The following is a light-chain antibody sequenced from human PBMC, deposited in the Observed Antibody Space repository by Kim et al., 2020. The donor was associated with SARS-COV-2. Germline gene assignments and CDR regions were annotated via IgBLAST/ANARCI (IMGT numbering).Light chain of an antibody. J-gene: IGKJ1*01. CDR1: QGISNY. CDR2: ATS. Sequence: DIQMTQSPSSLSASVGDEVTITCRASQGISNYLAWYQQKPGKAPKLLIYATSTLQSGVPSRFRGSRSGTDFTLIITRLQPEEVATYNCQKYDSAPWTFGEGT. V-gene: IGKV1-27*01. CDR3: QKYDSAPWT.